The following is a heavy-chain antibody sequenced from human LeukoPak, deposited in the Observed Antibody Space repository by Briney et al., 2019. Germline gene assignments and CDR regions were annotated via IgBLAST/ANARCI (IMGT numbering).Heavy chain of an antibody. Sequence: GSSVKVSCKASGGTFSSYAISWVRQAPGQGLEWMGGIIPIFGTANYAQKFQGRVTITTDESTSTAYIELSSLRSEDTAVYYCARGGGEIAARPRSYYYDYMDVWGKGTTVTVSS. CDR3: ARGGGEIAARPRSYYYDYMDV. CDR2: IIPIFGTA. V-gene: IGHV1-69*05. D-gene: IGHD6-6*01. J-gene: IGHJ6*03. CDR1: GGTFSSYA.